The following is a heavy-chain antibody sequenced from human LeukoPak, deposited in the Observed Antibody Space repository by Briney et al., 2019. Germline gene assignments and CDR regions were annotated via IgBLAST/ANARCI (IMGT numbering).Heavy chain of an antibody. CDR1: GVHFSRCY. V-gene: IGHV4-34*01. J-gene: IGHJ4*02. CDR3: ARGLDGSGPGYYFDY. D-gene: IGHD3-22*01. Sequence: NPSETLSLTCAVCGVHFSRCYWSGLRQPPGKGLEWIGEINHSGSTNYNPSLKSRVTISVDTSKNQFSLKLSSVTAPDTAVYYCARGLDGSGPGYYFDYWGQGTLVTVSS. CDR2: INHSGST.